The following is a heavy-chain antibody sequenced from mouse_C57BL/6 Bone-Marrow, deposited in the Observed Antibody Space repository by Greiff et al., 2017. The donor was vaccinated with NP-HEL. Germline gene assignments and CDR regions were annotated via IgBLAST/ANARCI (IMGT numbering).Heavy chain of an antibody. CDR1: GYTFTDYE. J-gene: IGHJ4*01. CDR3: TRVFDLLLRFFYAMDY. V-gene: IGHV1-15*01. CDR2: IDPETGGT. D-gene: IGHD1-1*01. Sequence: QVQLQQSGAELVRPGASVTLSCKASGYTFTDYEMHWVKQTPVHGLEWIGAIDPETGGTAYNQKFKGKAILTADKSSSTAYMELRILTSEDSAVYYCTRVFDLLLRFFYAMDYWGQGTSVTVSS.